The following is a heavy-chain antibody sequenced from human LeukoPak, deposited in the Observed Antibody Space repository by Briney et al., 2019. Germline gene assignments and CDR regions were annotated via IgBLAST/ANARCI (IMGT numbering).Heavy chain of an antibody. CDR1: GFTFSSYW. Sequence: LAGGSLRLSCAASGFTFSSYWMHWVRQAPGEGLVWVARIKSDGSGSSHADSVEGRFTISRDNAKNTLYLQMNSLRAEDTAVYYCARDAHEQWPVLGVYHYGFDVWGQGTTLTVSS. D-gene: IGHD6-19*01. CDR2: IKSDGSGS. CDR3: ARDAHEQWPVLGVYHYGFDV. J-gene: IGHJ6*02. V-gene: IGHV3-74*01.